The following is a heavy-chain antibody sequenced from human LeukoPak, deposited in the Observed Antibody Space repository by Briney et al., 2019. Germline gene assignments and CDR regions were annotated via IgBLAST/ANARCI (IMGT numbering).Heavy chain of an antibody. D-gene: IGHD3-22*01. CDR3: AGGAYYDSSAYGY. CDR2: IYYSGST. J-gene: IGHJ4*02. CDR1: GGSISSGAYF. Sequence: SETLSLTCTVSGGSISSGAYFWTWIRQHPGKGLEWIGYIYYSGSTYYNPSLKSRVTISADTSKNQFSLKLSSVTAADTAVYYCAGGAYYDSSAYGYWGQGTLVTVSS. V-gene: IGHV4-31*03.